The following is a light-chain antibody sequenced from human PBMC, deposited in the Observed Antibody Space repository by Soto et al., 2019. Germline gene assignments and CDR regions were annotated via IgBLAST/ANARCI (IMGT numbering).Light chain of an antibody. CDR2: LGS. V-gene: IGKV2-28*01. CDR1: QSLLHSNGYNY. Sequence: DIVMTQSPLSLPVTPGEPASISCRSSQSLLHSNGYNYLDWYLQKPGQSPQLLIYLGSNRASGVPDRFSGSGSGTDFTLKISRVEAEDVGFYYCMQALQTSWTFGQGTKVEIK. CDR3: MQALQTSWT. J-gene: IGKJ1*01.